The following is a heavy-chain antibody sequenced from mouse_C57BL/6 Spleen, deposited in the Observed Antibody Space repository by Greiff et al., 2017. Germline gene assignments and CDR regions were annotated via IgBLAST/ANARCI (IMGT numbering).Heavy chain of an antibody. J-gene: IGHJ4*01. D-gene: IGHD1-1*01. CDR1: GYTFTGYW. CDR2: ILPGSGRT. V-gene: IGHV1-9*01. Sequence: QVQLQQSGAELMKPGASVKLSCKATGYTFTGYWIEWVKQRPGHGLEWIGEILPGSGRTNYNEMFKGKATFTADTSSNTAYMQLSSLTTEDSAIYYCARSEKNYGSSYSAMDYWGQGTSVTVSS. CDR3: ARSEKNYGSSYSAMDY.